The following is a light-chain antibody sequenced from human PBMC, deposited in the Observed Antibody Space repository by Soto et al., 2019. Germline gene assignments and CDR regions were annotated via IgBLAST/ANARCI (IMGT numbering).Light chain of an antibody. J-gene: IGLJ1*01. CDR1: SSDVGGYKY. CDR2: EVS. Sequence: QSVLTQPASVSGSPGQSITISCTGTSSDVGGYKYVSWYQQNPGKAPKLMIYEVSNRPSGVSNRFSGSKSGNTASLTISGLQAEDEADYYCSSYTSTSTLGVFGTGTKLTVL. V-gene: IGLV2-14*01. CDR3: SSYTSTSTLGV.